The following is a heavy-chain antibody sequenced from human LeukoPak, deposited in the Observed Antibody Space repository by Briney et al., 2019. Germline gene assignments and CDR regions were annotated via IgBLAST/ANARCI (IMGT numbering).Heavy chain of an antibody. Sequence: GRSLRLSCAASGFTFSYYGMHWVRQAPGKGLEWVAVISYDGSNKYYADSVKGRFTISRDNSKNTLYLQMNSLRAEDTAVYYCAKSYDSSGYYFDYWGQGTLVTVSS. V-gene: IGHV3-30*18. J-gene: IGHJ4*02. CDR3: AKSYDSSGYYFDY. CDR1: GFTFSYYG. D-gene: IGHD3-22*01. CDR2: ISYDGSNK.